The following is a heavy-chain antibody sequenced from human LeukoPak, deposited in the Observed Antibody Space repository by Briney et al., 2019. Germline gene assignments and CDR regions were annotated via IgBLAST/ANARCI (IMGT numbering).Heavy chain of an antibody. CDR2: IIPIFGTA. CDR1: GGTFSSYA. Sequence: ASVKVSCKASGGTFSSYAISWVRQAPGQGLEWMGGIIPIFGTANYAQKFQGRVTITADESTSTAYMELSSLRSEDTAVYYCARDSGSYSGFDPWGQGTLVTVSS. CDR3: ARDSGSYSGFDP. V-gene: IGHV1-69*13. D-gene: IGHD1-26*01. J-gene: IGHJ5*02.